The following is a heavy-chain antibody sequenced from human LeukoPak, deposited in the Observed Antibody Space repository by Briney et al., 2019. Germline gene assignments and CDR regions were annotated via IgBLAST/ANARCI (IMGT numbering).Heavy chain of an antibody. CDR2: INPSGGST. V-gene: IGHV1-46*01. CDR1: GYTFTSYY. D-gene: IGHD3-9*01. J-gene: IGHJ5*02. Sequence: GASVKVSCKASGYTFTSYYMHGVRQAPGQGLEWMGIINPSGGSTSYAQKFQGRVTMTRDTSKSTVYMELSSLRSEDTAVYYCARERGYFEWSNWFDPWGQGTLVTVSS. CDR3: ARERGYFEWSNWFDP.